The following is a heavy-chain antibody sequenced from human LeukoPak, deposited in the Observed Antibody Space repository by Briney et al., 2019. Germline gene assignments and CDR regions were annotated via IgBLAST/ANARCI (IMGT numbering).Heavy chain of an antibody. J-gene: IGHJ3*02. CDR1: GFTFSSYW. V-gene: IGHV3-74*01. CDR3: ARDQEWSDAFDI. D-gene: IGHD3-3*01. CDR2: INSDGSST. Sequence: PGGSLRLSCAASGFTFSSYWMHWVRQAPGKGLVWVSRINSDGSSTSYADSVKGRFTNSRDNAKNTLYLQMNSLRAEDTAVYYCARDQEWSDAFDIWGQGTMVTVSS.